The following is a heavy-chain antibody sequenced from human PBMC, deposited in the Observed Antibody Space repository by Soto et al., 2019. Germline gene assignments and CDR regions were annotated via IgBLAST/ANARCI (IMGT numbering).Heavy chain of an antibody. CDR2: ISTYNGDT. CDR1: GYSFTTYG. CDR3: AREGSRPYFDYGMDV. D-gene: IGHD3-9*01. V-gene: IGHV1-18*01. Sequence: QVQLVQSGAEVKKPGASVKVSCKASGYSFTTYGIAWVRQAPGQGLEWMGWISTYNGDTDYAQNLQGRVIMTTDTSTTTAYMESRRLRSDDTAVCYCAREGSRPYFDYGMDVWGQGTTVSVSS. J-gene: IGHJ6*02.